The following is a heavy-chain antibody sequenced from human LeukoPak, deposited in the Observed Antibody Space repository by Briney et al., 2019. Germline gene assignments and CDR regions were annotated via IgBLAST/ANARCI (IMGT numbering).Heavy chain of an antibody. CDR2: ISSSSSYI. CDR3: ARVGYSSGWNTYYFDH. CDR1: GFTFSSYS. Sequence: GGSLRLSCAASGFTFSSYSMNWVRQAPGKGLEWVSSISSSSSYIYYADSVKGRFTISRANAKHSLSLQMNSLRAEDTAVYYCARVGYSSGWNTYYFDHWGQGTLVTVSS. J-gene: IGHJ4*02. D-gene: IGHD6-19*01. V-gene: IGHV3-21*01.